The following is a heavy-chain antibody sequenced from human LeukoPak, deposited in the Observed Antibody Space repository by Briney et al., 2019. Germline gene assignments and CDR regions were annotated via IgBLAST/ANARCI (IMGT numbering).Heavy chain of an antibody. CDR1: GGSISSSSYY. Sequence: KPSETLSPTCTVSGGSISSSSYYWGWIRQPPGKGLEWIGSIYHSGSTYYNPSLKSRVTISVDTSKNQFSLNLRSVTPEDTAVYYCARNLIPEQLVLNFWGQGTLVTVSS. CDR2: IYHSGST. J-gene: IGHJ4*02. V-gene: IGHV4-39*07. CDR3: ARNLIPEQLVLNF. D-gene: IGHD6-13*01.